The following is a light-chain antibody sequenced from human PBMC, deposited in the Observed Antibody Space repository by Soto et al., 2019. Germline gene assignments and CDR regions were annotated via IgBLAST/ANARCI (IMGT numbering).Light chain of an antibody. CDR3: QKYNSDPLT. Sequence: DIQMTQSPSSLSASVGDRVTITCRASQGISDFLAWYQQKPGKAPQLLIYGATTLQLGVPSRFSGSGSGTDFTLTIASLQPEDVATYYCQKYNSDPLTFGGGTKVDIK. J-gene: IGKJ4*01. V-gene: IGKV1-27*01. CDR1: QGISDF. CDR2: GAT.